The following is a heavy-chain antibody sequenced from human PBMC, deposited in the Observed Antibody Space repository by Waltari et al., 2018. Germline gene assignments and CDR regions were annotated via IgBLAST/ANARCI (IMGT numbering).Heavy chain of an antibody. Sequence: QVQLVQSGAEVKKPGSSVKVSCKASGGTFSSYTISWVRQAPGQGLEWMGRIIPILGIANYAQKFQGRVTITADKSTSTAYMELSSLRSEDTAVYYCARAGDPYYDFWSGYPNFGFDPWGQGTLVTVSS. CDR2: IIPILGIA. V-gene: IGHV1-69*02. CDR3: ARAGDPYYDFWSGYPNFGFDP. J-gene: IGHJ5*02. CDR1: GGTFSSYT. D-gene: IGHD3-3*01.